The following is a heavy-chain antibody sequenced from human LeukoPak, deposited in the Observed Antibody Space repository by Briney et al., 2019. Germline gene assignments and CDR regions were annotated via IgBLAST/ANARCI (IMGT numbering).Heavy chain of an antibody. V-gene: IGHV3-30*04. J-gene: IGHJ4*02. D-gene: IGHD6-19*01. Sequence: PGRSLRLSRAASGFTFSSYAMHWVRQAPGKGLEWVAVISYDGSNKYYADSVKGRFTISRDNSKNTLYLQMNSLRAEDTAVYYCAREGIAVAGFDYWGQGTLVTVSS. CDR1: GFTFSSYA. CDR3: AREGIAVAGFDY. CDR2: ISYDGSNK.